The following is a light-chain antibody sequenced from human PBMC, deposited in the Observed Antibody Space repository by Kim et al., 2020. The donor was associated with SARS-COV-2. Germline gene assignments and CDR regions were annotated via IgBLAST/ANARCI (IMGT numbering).Light chain of an antibody. CDR2: GAS. J-gene: IGKJ1*01. Sequence: SPGERSTRSGRASQSVSSNLAWYQQNPGQAPRLLIYGASTRATGIPARFSGSGSGTEFTLTISSLQSEDFAVYYCQQYNNWPPWTFGQGTKVDIK. CDR1: QSVSSN. V-gene: IGKV3-15*01. CDR3: QQYNNWPPWT.